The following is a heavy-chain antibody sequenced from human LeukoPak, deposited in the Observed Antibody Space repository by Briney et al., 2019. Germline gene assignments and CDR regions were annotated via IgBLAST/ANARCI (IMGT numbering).Heavy chain of an antibody. Sequence: GGSLRLSCAASGFTFSSYSMNWVRQAPGKGLEWVSYISSSSSTIYYADSVKGRFTISRDNAKNSLFLQMNSLRAEDTAVYYCARGDCSGGSCYLSLTTIDYWGQGTLVTVSS. CDR3: ARGDCSGGSCYLSLTTIDY. CDR2: ISSSSSTI. J-gene: IGHJ4*02. CDR1: GFTFSSYS. V-gene: IGHV3-48*01. D-gene: IGHD2-15*01.